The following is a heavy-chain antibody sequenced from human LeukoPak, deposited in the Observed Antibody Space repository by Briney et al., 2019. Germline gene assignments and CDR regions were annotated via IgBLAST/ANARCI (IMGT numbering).Heavy chain of an antibody. CDR3: ARRSGYDQLNY. J-gene: IGHJ4*02. CDR1: GGSISSSSYY. Sequence: SETLSLTCTVSGGSISSSSYYWGWIRQPPGKGLEWIGSIYYSGSTYYNPSLKSRVTISVDTSKNQFSLKLSSVTAADTAVYYCARRSGYDQLNYWGQGTLVTVSS. D-gene: IGHD5-12*01. V-gene: IGHV4-39*01. CDR2: IYYSGST.